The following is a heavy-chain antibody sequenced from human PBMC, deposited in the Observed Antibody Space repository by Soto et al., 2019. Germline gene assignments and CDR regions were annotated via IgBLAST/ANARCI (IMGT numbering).Heavy chain of an antibody. V-gene: IGHV3-7*01. CDR1: GLTFSSYW. Sequence: PGGSLRLSCAASGLTFSSYWMSWFRQAPGKGLEWVANIKQDGSQKYYVDSVKGRFTISRDNAKNSLYLQMNSLRVEDTAVYYCASAYYYDSSGYSPGGYWGQGTLVTVSS. D-gene: IGHD3-22*01. CDR2: IKQDGSQK. CDR3: ASAYYYDSSGYSPGGY. J-gene: IGHJ4*02.